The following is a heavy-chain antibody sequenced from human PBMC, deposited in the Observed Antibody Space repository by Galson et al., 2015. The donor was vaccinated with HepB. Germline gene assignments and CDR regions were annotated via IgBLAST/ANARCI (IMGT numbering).Heavy chain of an antibody. J-gene: IGHJ6*02. CDR1: GDSASSNSAA. CDR2: TYYRSKWYN. V-gene: IGHV6-1*01. Sequence: CAISGDSASSNSAAWNWIRQSPSRGLEWLGRTYYRSKWYNDYAVSVKSRITINPDTSKNQFSLQLNSVTPEDTAVYYCARLDLEGGSGCYYSHYYYYYGMDVWGQGTTVTVS. CDR3: ARLDLEGGSGCYYSHYYYYYGMDV. D-gene: IGHD3-10*01.